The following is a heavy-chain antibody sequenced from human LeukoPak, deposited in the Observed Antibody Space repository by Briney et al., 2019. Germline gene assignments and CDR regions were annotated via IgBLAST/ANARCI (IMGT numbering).Heavy chain of an antibody. Sequence: GGSLRLSCAASGFTFSSYAMSWVRQAPGKGLEWFSIISSSGGSTYYADSVKGRFTISRDKSKNTLYLQMNSLRAEDTAVYYCAKDLGYSSGWYFGAFDIWGQGTMVTVSS. CDR3: AKDLGYSSGWYFGAFDI. D-gene: IGHD6-19*01. CDR1: GFTFSSYA. J-gene: IGHJ3*02. V-gene: IGHV3-23*01. CDR2: ISSSGGST.